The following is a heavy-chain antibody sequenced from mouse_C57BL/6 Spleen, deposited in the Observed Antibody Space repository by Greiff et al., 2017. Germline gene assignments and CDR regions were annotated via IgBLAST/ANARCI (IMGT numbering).Heavy chain of an antibody. CDR3: ARHYGSSGDYSMDY. Sequence: QVQLQQPGAELVKPGASVKLSCKASGYTFTSYWMHWVKQRPGRGLEWIGRIDPKSGGTKYNEKFKSKATLPVDKPSSTAYMQLSSLTSEDSAVDYCARHYGSSGDYSMDYWGQGTSVTVSS. D-gene: IGHD1-1*01. V-gene: IGHV1-72*01. J-gene: IGHJ4*01. CDR1: GYTFTSYW. CDR2: IDPKSGGT.